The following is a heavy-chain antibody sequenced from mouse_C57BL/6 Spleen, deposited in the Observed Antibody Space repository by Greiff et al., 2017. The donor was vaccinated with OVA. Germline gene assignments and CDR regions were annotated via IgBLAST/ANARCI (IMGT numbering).Heavy chain of an antibody. D-gene: IGHD2-4*01. CDR1: GYTFTSYW. CDR2: LYPGSGST. V-gene: IGHV1-55*01. Sequence: QVQLQQPGAELVKPGASVKMSCKASGYTFTSYWITWVKQRPGQGLEWIGDLYPGSGSTNYNEKFKSKATLTVDTSSSTAYMQLSSLTSEDSAVYYCARRGIYYDYDKAWFAYWGQGTLVTVSA. J-gene: IGHJ3*01. CDR3: ARRGIYYDYDKAWFAY.